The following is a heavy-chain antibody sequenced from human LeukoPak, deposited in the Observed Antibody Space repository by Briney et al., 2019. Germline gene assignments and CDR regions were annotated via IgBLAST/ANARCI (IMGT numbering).Heavy chain of an antibody. V-gene: IGHV1-24*01. CDR2: FDPEDGET. CDR3: RAMIVVVSDYYYYSMDV. D-gene: IGHD3-22*01. J-gene: IGHJ6*02. Sequence: GASVKVSCKVSGYTLTELSMHWVRQAPGKGLEWMGGFDPEDGETIYAQKFQGRVTMTEDTSTDTAYMELSSLRSEDTAVYYCRAMIVVVSDYYYYSMDVWGQGTTVTVSS. CDR1: GYTLTELS.